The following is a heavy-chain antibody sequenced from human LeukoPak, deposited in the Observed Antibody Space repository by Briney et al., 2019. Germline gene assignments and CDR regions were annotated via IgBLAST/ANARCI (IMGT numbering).Heavy chain of an antibody. CDR1: GFTFRNYW. J-gene: IGHJ3*02. CDR3: TRGDYGAYGYDAFDI. CDR2: INSDGSST. V-gene: IGHV3-74*01. Sequence: PGXXLRLSCAASGFTFRNYWMHWVRQAPGKGLVWVSRINSDGSSTIYADSVKGRFTISRDNAKNTLYLQMNSLRAEDTAMYYCTRGDYGAYGYDAFDIWGQGTMVTVSS. D-gene: IGHD4-17*01.